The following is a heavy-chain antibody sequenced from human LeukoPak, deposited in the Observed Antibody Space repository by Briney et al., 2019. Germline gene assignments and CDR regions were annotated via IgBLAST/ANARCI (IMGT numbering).Heavy chain of an antibody. CDR2: IIPIFGTA. CDR1: GGTFSSYA. D-gene: IGHD3-10*01. J-gene: IGHJ4*02. CDR3: ARVEVRGVS. V-gene: IGHV1-69*13. Sequence: ASVKVSCKASGGTFSSYAISWVRQPPGQGLEWMGGIIPIFGTANNAQKFQGRVTITADESTSTAYMELSSLRSEDTAVCYCARVEVRGVSWGQGTLVTVSS.